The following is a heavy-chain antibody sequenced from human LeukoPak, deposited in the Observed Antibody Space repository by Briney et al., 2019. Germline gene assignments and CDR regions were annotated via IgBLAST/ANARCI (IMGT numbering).Heavy chain of an antibody. V-gene: IGHV4-59*08. Sequence: PSETLSLTCTVSGGSISSYYCSWIRQPPGKGLEWIGYIYYSGSTNYNPSLKSRVTISVDTSKNQFSLKLSSVTAADTAVYYCARHGDTAMVTGYYGMDVWGQGTTVTVSS. CDR3: ARHGDTAMVTGYYGMDV. CDR1: GGSISSYY. D-gene: IGHD5-18*01. J-gene: IGHJ6*02. CDR2: IYYSGST.